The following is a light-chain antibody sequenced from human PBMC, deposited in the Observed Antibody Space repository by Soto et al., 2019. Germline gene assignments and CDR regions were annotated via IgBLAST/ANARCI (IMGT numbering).Light chain of an antibody. J-gene: IGKJ1*01. Sequence: EIVLTQSPATLSLSPGERATLSCRASQRVSSHLAWYQQKPGQSPRLLIYDASNRATGIPARFSGSGSGTDFTLTISSLEPEDFAFYFCQQRSHWPTFGQGTKVEIK. CDR2: DAS. CDR3: QQRSHWPT. CDR1: QRVSSH. V-gene: IGKV3-11*01.